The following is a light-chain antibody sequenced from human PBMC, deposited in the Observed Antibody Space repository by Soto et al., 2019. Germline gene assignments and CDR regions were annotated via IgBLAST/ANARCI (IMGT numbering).Light chain of an antibody. CDR1: QSVLYSSNNKNY. Sequence: DIVMTQSQDSLAVSLGERATINCKSSQSVLYSSNNKNYLAWYQQKPGQPPKLLIYWASTRESGVPARFSGSGSGTDFTLTISSLQAEDVAVYYCQHYYSTPFTCGPGTKVDIK. J-gene: IGKJ3*01. CDR2: WAS. V-gene: IGKV4-1*01. CDR3: QHYYSTPFT.